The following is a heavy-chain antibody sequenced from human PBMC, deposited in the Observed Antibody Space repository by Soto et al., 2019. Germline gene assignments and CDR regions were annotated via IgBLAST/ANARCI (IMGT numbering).Heavy chain of an antibody. J-gene: IGHJ3*02. V-gene: IGHV1-46*01. CDR3: ARDVKVVAAATDAFDI. CDR2: INPSGGST. CDR1: GYPFTNFA. Sequence: ASVKVSCKASGYPFTNFAMHWVRQAPGQGLEWMGIINPSGGSTSYAQKFQGRVTMTRDTSTSTVYMELSSLRSEDTAVYYCARDVKVVAAATDAFDIWGQGTMVTVSS. D-gene: IGHD2-15*01.